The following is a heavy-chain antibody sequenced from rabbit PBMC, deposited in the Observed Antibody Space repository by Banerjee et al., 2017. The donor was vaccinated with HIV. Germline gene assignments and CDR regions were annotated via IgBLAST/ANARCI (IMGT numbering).Heavy chain of an antibody. D-gene: IGHD4-1*01. CDR2: INTSSGNT. J-gene: IGHJ4*01. V-gene: IGHV1S45*01. CDR1: GFDFSSYG. Sequence: QEQLVESGGGLVQPGGSLKLTCTVSGFDFSSYGVSWVRQAPGKGLEWIACINTSSGNTVYATWAKGRFTISRTSSTTVALQMTSLTAADTATYFCARDLAGVIGWNFDLWGPGTL. CDR3: ARDLAGVIGWNFDL.